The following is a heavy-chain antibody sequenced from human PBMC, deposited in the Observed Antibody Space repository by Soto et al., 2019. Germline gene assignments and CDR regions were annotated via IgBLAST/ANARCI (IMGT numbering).Heavy chain of an antibody. CDR1: GFTFASYA. CDR2: IGSSGVST. Sequence: PGGSLRLSCETSGFTFASYAMTWARQAPGKGLEWVSTIGSSGVSTYYADSVKGRSTISRDSSKNTLYLQMNSLRAEDTAIYYCVKDWIGNKCSGDGCLANWGQGTLVTVSS. CDR3: VKDWIGNKCSGDGCLAN. V-gene: IGHV3-23*01. J-gene: IGHJ4*02. D-gene: IGHD2-15*01.